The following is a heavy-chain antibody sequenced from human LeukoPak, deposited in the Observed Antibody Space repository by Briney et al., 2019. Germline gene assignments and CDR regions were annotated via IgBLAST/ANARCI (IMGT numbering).Heavy chain of an antibody. CDR3: AVEMTTKTGIFFDF. Sequence: AVTDTLKSSRCTHRNYRVNWLRQPGCQGGAGMGGIIPIFGAANYAQKVQGRVTLTTDESTNTAYMELSSLRSEDTAVFYCAVEMTTKTGIFFDFWGQGTLVTVSS. CDR2: IIPIFGAA. D-gene: IGHD5-24*01. CDR1: RCTHRNYR. J-gene: IGHJ4*02. V-gene: IGHV1-69*05.